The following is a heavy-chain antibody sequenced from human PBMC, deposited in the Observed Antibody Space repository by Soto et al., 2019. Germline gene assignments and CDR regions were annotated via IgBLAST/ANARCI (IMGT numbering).Heavy chain of an antibody. CDR2: VYWDDDK. CDR1: GFSLSTSAMG. CDR3: ARTIYSGYEPRFDY. V-gene: IGHV2-5*02. Sequence: QITLKESGPTLVKPTQTLTLTCTFSGFSLSTSAMGVGWIRQPPGKALEWLALVYWDDDKRYSTSLTTRLTIIKDTSKNQGVLTMTNMDPVDTATYYCARTIYSGYEPRFDYWGQGALVTVSS. D-gene: IGHD5-12*01. J-gene: IGHJ4*02.